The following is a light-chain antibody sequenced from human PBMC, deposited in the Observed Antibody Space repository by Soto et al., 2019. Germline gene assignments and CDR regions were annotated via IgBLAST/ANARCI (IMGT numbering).Light chain of an antibody. CDR3: QQYGSSPAT. CDR2: GAS. CDR1: QSVSDN. Sequence: EVAMTQAPATLSVSPGERVMFSCRASQSVSDNLAWYQQKPGQAPRLLIYGASTRATGIPARFSGSGSGTDFTLTISRLEPEDFAVYYCQQYGSSPATFGGGTKVDIK. J-gene: IGKJ4*01. V-gene: IGKV3-15*01.